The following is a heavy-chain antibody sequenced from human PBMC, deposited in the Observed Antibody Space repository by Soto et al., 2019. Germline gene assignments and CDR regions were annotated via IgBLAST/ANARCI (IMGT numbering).Heavy chain of an antibody. CDR2: TRDKAHSYTK. CDR1: GFTFSGHY. V-gene: IGHV3-72*01. D-gene: IGHD3-10*01. J-gene: IGHJ4*02. CDR3: ARVAGSEGYSFDS. Sequence: GGSLRLSCVASGFTFSGHYMDWVRQAPGKGLDWVGRTRDKAHSYTKEYAASVKGRFTISRDDSKNSLYLQMNSLETEDTAVYYGARVAGSEGYSFDSWGQGTLVTVSS.